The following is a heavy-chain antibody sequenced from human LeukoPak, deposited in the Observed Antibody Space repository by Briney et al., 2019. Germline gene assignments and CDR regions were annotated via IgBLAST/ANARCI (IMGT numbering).Heavy chain of an antibody. D-gene: IGHD3-16*02. Sequence: KPSETLSLTCAVYGGSFSGYYWSWVRQPPGKGLEWVGEINHSGSTYYNPSLKSRVTISVDTSKNQFSLKLSSVTAADTAVYYCAREGRMITFGGVIVTNSLDIWGQGTMVTVSS. CDR2: INHSGST. CDR1: GGSFSGYY. V-gene: IGHV4-34*01. J-gene: IGHJ3*02. CDR3: AREGRMITFGGVIVTNSLDI.